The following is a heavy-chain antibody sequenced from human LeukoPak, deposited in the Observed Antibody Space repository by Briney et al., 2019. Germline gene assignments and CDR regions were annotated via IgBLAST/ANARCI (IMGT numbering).Heavy chain of an antibody. CDR1: GFTFSSYS. V-gene: IGHV3-21*01. CDR2: ISSSSSYM. Sequence: GGSLRLSCAASGFTFSSYSMNWVRQAPGKGLEWVSSISSSSSYMYYADSVKGRFTISRDNAKNSLYLQMNSLRAEDTAVYYCAKMVTATVRNWFDPWGHGTQVTVSS. CDR3: AKMVTATVRNWFDP. D-gene: IGHD2-21*02. J-gene: IGHJ5*02.